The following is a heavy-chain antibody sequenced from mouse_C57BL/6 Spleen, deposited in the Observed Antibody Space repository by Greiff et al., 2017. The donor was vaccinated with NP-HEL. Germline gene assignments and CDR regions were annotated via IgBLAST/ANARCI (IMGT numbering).Heavy chain of an antibody. CDR1: GFSLTSYG. V-gene: IGHV2-2*01. D-gene: IGHD1-1*01. Sequence: VKLMESGPGLVQPSQSLSITCTVSGFSLTSYGVHWVRQSPGQGLEWLGVIWSGGSTDYNAAFISRLSISKDNSKSQVFFKMNSLQADDTAIYYCASVIYYYGSSYAMDYWGQGTSVTVSS. CDR3: ASVIYYYGSSYAMDY. J-gene: IGHJ4*01. CDR2: IWSGGST.